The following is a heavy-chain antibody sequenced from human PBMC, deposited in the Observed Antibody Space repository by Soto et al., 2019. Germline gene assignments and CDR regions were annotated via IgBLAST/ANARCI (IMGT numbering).Heavy chain of an antibody. V-gene: IGHV3-23*01. CDR3: ATYHCMGASCDVDDY. CDR2: ISDYGGGA. CDR1: GFTFSTYA. D-gene: IGHD2-15*01. Sequence: EVQLLESGGGSVQPGGSLRLSCAASGFTFSTYAMSWVRQAPGKGLEWVSGISDYGGGAYYADSVQGRLTISRDNSKNTLLLQMNDQRPHGPALYYCATYHCMGASCDVDDYWGQGPLVSVSS. J-gene: IGHJ4*02.